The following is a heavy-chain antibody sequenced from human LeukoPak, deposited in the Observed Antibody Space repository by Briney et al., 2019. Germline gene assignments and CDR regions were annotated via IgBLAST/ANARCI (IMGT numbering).Heavy chain of an antibody. D-gene: IGHD3-22*01. CDR2: IYTSGST. CDR1: GGSISSGSYY. V-gene: IGHV4-61*02. Sequence: SQTLSLTCTVSGGSISSGSYYWSWIRQPAGKGLEWIGRIYTSGSTNYNPSLKSRVTISVDTSKNQFSLKLSSVTAADTAVYYCARDGPIYDSSGYYRSDWGQGTLVTVSS. CDR3: ARDGPIYDSSGYYRSD. J-gene: IGHJ4*02.